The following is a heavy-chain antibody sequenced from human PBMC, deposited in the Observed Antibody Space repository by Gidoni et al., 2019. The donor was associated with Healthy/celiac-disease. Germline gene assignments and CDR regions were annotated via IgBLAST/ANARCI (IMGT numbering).Heavy chain of an antibody. V-gene: IGHV3-23*01. D-gene: IGHD2-8*01. J-gene: IGHJ3*02. CDR1: GFTLSSYA. CDR3: AKDTGVYSAFDI. CDR2: ISGSGGST. Sequence: ELQLLESGGGLVQPGGSLELPCAASGFTLSSYAMSWVRQAPGKGLVWVSAISGSGGSTYYADSVKGGFTISRDNSKNTLYLQMNSLRAGDTAGYYCAKDTGVYSAFDIWGQGTMVTVAS.